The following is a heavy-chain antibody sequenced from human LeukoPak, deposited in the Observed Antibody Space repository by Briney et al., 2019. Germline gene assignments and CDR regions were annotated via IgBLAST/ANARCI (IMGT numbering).Heavy chain of an antibody. J-gene: IGHJ6*03. CDR3: AKGLNYYSYMDV. CDR2: ISGSDSST. CDR1: GFTLSSHA. Sequence: GGSLSLSCAASGFTLSSHAMTWVRQAPGKGLEWVSAISGSDSSTYYSDSVRGRFTISRDSSKNTLYLQMNSLRAEDTAVYHCAKGLNYYSYMDVWGKVTPVTVSS. V-gene: IGHV3-23*01.